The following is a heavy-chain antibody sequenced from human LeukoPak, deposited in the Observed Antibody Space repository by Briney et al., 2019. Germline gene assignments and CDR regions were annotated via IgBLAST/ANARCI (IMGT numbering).Heavy chain of an antibody. Sequence: PSETLSLTCTVSGGSISSSSYYWGWIRQPPGKGLEWIGSIYYSGSTYYNPSLKSRVTISVDTSKNQFSLKLSSVTAADTAVYYCARDSGIAVAGGSGWFDPWGQGTLVTVSS. D-gene: IGHD6-19*01. CDR3: ARDSGIAVAGGSGWFDP. CDR1: GGSISSSSYY. CDR2: IYYSGST. J-gene: IGHJ5*02. V-gene: IGHV4-39*07.